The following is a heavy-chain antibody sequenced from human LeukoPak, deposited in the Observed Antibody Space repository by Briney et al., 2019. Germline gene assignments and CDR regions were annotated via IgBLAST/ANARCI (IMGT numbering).Heavy chain of an antibody. CDR1: GGSISSYY. V-gene: IGHV4-59*08. Sequence: PSETLSLTCTVSGGSISSYYWSWIRQPPGKGLEWIGYIYYSGSTNYNPSLKSRVTISVDTSKNQFSLKLSSVTAADMAVYYCARHGNYDFLGVDIWGQGTMVTVSS. D-gene: IGHD3-3*01. J-gene: IGHJ3*02. CDR3: ARHGNYDFLGVDI. CDR2: IYYSGST.